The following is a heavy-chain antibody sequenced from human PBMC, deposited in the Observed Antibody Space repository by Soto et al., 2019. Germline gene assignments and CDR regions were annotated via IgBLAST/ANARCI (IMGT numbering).Heavy chain of an antibody. V-gene: IGHV4-39*01. CDR2: IYYSGST. CDR3: ARHRIAARLGYYYYYCMDV. D-gene: IGHD6-6*01. J-gene: IGHJ6*02. CDR1: GGSISSSSYY. Sequence: PSETLSLTCTVSGGSISSSSYYWGWIRQRPGKGLEWIGSIYYSGSTYYNPSLKSRVTISVDTSKNQFSLKLSSVTAADTAVYYCARHRIAARLGYYYYYCMDVWCQGTSVNASS.